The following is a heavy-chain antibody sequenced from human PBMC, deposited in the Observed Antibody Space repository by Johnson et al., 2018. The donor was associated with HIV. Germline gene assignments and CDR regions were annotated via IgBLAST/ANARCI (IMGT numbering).Heavy chain of an antibody. CDR3: ARGPTRFAAFDI. Sequence: QVQLVESGGGVVQPGRSLRLSCAAPGFTLSDYYMSWIRQAPGKGLEWLSYISSSGSLTYYADSVEGRFTISRDSAKNSLYLQMNSLRAEDTAVYYCARGPTRFAAFDIWGQGTMVTVSS. CDR1: GFTLSDYY. D-gene: IGHD3-10*01. J-gene: IGHJ3*02. CDR2: ISSSGSLT. V-gene: IGHV3-11*01.